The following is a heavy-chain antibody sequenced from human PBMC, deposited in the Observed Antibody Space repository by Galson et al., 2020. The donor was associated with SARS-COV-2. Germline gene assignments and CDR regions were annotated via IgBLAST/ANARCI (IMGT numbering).Heavy chain of an antibody. J-gene: IGHJ4*02. CDR3: ARHLQRSAWTPHDVFDY. D-gene: IGHD1-1*01. CDR2: IYFTGGT. Sequence: TAETLSLTCTVSGVSFTTSSYYWDWIRQPPGKGLEWIGTIYFTGGTYYSPSLESPVTISVDTSKNQFSLKLSSVTAADTAVYYCARHLQRSAWTPHDVFDYWGPGTLVTVSS. V-gene: IGHV4-39*01. CDR1: GVSFTTSSYY.